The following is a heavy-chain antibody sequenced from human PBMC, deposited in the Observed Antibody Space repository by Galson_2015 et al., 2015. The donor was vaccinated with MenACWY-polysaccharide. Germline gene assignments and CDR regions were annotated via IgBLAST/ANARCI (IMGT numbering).Heavy chain of an antibody. CDR1: GFTFRSYS. J-gene: IGHJ4*02. CDR3: ARGLEYSFES. D-gene: IGHD3-16*01. Sequence: SLRLSCAASGFTFRSYSMNWVRQTPGKGPEWVSYIRRGGNTIYYADSVKGRFTITRDDAKNALYLQMNSLRYEYTAVDYCARGLEYSFESWGQGTLVTVSS. V-gene: IGHV3-48*02. CDR2: IRRGGNTI.